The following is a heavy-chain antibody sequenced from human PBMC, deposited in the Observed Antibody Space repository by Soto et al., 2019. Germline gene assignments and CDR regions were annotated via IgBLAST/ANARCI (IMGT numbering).Heavy chain of an antibody. D-gene: IGHD2-2*01. Sequence: QVQLVQSGAEVKKPGSSVKVSCKASGGTFSSYTISWVRQAPGQGLEWMGRIIPILGIANYAQKFQARVTITADNSTSTDYTELSSLRAEDTAVYYCARAQHKNQLPHASNYFDSWGQGTLVAVSA. J-gene: IGHJ4*02. CDR1: GGTFSSYT. CDR2: IIPILGIA. CDR3: ARAQHKNQLPHASNYFDS. V-gene: IGHV1-69*02.